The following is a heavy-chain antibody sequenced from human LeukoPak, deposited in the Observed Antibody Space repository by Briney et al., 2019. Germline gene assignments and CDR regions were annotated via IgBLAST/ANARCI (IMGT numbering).Heavy chain of an antibody. CDR3: ARDGDLQPPDY. CDR1: GGSISSYY. CDR2: IHYSGNT. V-gene: IGHV4-59*12. Sequence: SETLSLTCTVSGGSISSYYWNWIRQPPGKGLEWIGYIHYSGNTNYNPSLKSRVTISVDMSKKQFSLKLSSVTAADTAVYYCARDGDLQPPDYWGQGTLVTVSS. D-gene: IGHD3-3*01. J-gene: IGHJ4*02.